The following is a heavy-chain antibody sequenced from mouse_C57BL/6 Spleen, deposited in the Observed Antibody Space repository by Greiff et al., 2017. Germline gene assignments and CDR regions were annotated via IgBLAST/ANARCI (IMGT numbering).Heavy chain of an antibody. CDR1: GYTFTDYE. CDR3: TRGEQDSSGYGFDY. V-gene: IGHV1-15*01. D-gene: IGHD3-2*02. CDR2: IDPETGGT. Sequence: VQLQQSGAELVRPGASVTLSCKASGYTFTDYEMHWVKQTPVHGLEWIGAIDPETGGTAYNQKFKGKAILTADKSSSTAYMELRSLTSEDSAVYYCTRGEQDSSGYGFDYWGQGTTLTVSS. J-gene: IGHJ2*01.